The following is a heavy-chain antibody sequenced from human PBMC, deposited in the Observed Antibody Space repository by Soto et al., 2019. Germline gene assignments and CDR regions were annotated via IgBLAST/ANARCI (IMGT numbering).Heavy chain of an antibody. D-gene: IGHD7-27*01. J-gene: IGHJ4*02. CDR2: INSDGSST. CDR1: GLTFSSYW. Sequence: EVHLVESGGGLVQPGASLRLSCAASGLTFSSYWLHWVRQAPGKGLVWVARINSDGSSTSYADSVKGRFAIFRDNAKNTVYLQMNSLRAEDTAVYYCAREEQVTGDYFDYWGQGTLVTVSS. V-gene: IGHV3-74*01. CDR3: AREEQVTGDYFDY.